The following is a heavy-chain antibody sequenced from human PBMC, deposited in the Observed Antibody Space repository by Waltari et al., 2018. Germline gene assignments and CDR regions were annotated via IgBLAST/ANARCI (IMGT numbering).Heavy chain of an antibody. J-gene: IGHJ5*02. CDR1: GFAFRDYA. CDR2: IGGTHSNI. Sequence: EVRLAESGGGLVKPGGSLRLSCTASGFAFRDYAMNWVRQAPGTGLEWVSSIGGTHSNIFYADSVKGRFTVSRDNAKNSLYFQMDNLRAEDSGLYYCTRDLYGSGGDWFDPWGQGTLVTVSS. CDR3: TRDLYGSGGDWFDP. V-gene: IGHV3-21*01. D-gene: IGHD3-10*01.